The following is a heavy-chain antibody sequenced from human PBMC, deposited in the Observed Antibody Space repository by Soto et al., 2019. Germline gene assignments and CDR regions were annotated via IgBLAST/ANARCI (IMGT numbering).Heavy chain of an antibody. CDR2: TYYRSKWYN. D-gene: IGHD1-1*01. CDR3: AIEVEPNYGMDG. V-gene: IGHV6-1*01. Sequence: PSQPLLFPCPIPGASFSSNSSAWTWIRQSTSRSLEWLGRTYYRSKWYNDYAVSVKSRITINPDTSKNQLSLQLNSVTPQDTAVYYGAIEVEPNYGMDGWGQGTTVTVAS. CDR1: GASFSSNSSA. J-gene: IGHJ6*02.